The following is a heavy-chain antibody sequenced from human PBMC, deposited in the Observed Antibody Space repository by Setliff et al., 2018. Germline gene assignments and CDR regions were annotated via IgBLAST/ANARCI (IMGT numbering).Heavy chain of an antibody. V-gene: IGHV3-73*01. D-gene: IGHD5-18*01. Sequence: GSLRLSCAASGFTFSGYSMNWVRQAPGKGLEWIGRIRGRTDNYATAYAASVRGRFTISRDDSKNTAYLQMNSLKTEDTAVYYCTFARDGYDVFDIWGQGTMVTVSS. CDR1: GFTFSGYS. CDR2: IRGRTDNYAT. CDR3: TFARDGYDVFDI. J-gene: IGHJ3*02.